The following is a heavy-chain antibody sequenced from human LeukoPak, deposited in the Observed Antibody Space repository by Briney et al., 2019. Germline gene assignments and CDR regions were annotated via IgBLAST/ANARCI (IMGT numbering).Heavy chain of an antibody. CDR2: IVVGSGNT. D-gene: IGHD3-9*01. CDR3: AADFFDILTGATDRPYYYYLDV. V-gene: IGHV1-58*02. Sequence: SVKVSCKASGFTFTSSAKQGVRQAGCQHLEWIGWIVVGSGNTNYAQKFQGSVTITRDMSTSTAYMELSSLKSEATAVYYCAADFFDILTGATDRPYYYYLDVWGKGTTVTVSS. J-gene: IGHJ6*03. CDR1: GFTFTSSA.